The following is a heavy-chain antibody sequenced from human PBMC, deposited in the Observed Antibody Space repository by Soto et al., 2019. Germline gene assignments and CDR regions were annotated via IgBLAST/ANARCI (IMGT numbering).Heavy chain of an antibody. CDR1: GGSISSYY. J-gene: IGHJ6*03. Sequence: SETLSLTCTVSGGSISSYYWSWIRQPPGKGLEWIGYIYYSGSTNYNPSLKSRVTISVDTSKNQFSLKLSSVTAADTAVYYCARVGRGTMVRGVYYYYYMDVWGKGTTVTVSS. CDR3: ARVGRGTMVRGVYYYYYMDV. V-gene: IGHV4-59*01. D-gene: IGHD3-10*01. CDR2: IYYSGST.